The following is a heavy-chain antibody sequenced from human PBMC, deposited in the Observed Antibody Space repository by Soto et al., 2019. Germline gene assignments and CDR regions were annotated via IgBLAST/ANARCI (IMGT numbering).Heavy chain of an antibody. D-gene: IGHD1-26*01. V-gene: IGHV3-30*18. CDR1: GFTFSRYG. CDR3: AKDHEAGATYFDY. J-gene: IGHJ4*02. CDR2: ISYDGSNK. Sequence: PGESLKIPCAAPGFTFSRYGMHWVRQAPGKGLEWVAVISYDGSNKYYADSVKGRFTISRDNSKNTLYLQMNSLRAEDTAVYYCAKDHEAGATYFDYWGQGTLVTVSS.